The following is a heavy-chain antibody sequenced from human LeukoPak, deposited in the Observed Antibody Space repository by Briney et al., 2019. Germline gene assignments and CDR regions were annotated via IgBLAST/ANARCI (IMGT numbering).Heavy chain of an antibody. V-gene: IGHV1-18*01. J-gene: IGHJ4*02. CDR1: GYTFTSYG. CDR2: ISAYNGNT. Sequence: ASVKVSCKASGYTFTSYGISWVRQAPGQGLEWMGWISAYNGNTNYAQKLQGRVTMTTDTSTSTAYMELRSLRSDDTAVYYCARDTNWAVAGPLPIDYWGQGTLVTVSS. D-gene: IGHD6-19*01. CDR3: ARDTNWAVAGPLPIDY.